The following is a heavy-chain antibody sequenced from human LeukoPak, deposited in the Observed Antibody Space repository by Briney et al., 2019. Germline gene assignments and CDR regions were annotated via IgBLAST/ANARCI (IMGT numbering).Heavy chain of an antibody. J-gene: IGHJ5*02. Sequence: PSETLSLTCAVYGGSFSGYYWSWIRQPPGKGLEWIGEINHSGSTNYNPSLKSRVTISVDTSKNQFSLKLSSVTAADTAVYHCARGLGKRFDPWGQGTLVTVSS. CDR2: INHSGST. V-gene: IGHV4-34*01. CDR1: GGSFSGYY. D-gene: IGHD1-26*01. CDR3: ARGLGKRFDP.